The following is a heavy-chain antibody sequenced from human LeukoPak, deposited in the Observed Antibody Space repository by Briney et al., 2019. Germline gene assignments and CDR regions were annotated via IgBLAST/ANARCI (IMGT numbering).Heavy chain of an antibody. Sequence: PSETLSLTCAVYGGSFSGYYWSWIRQPPGKGLEWIGEINHSGSTNYNPSLKSRVTISVDTSKNQFSLKLSSVTAADTAVYYCARGPSIQLWSDPYYYYGMDVWSQGTTVTVSS. J-gene: IGHJ6*02. CDR2: INHSGST. D-gene: IGHD5-18*01. V-gene: IGHV4-34*01. CDR3: ARGPSIQLWSDPYYYYGMDV. CDR1: GGSFSGYY.